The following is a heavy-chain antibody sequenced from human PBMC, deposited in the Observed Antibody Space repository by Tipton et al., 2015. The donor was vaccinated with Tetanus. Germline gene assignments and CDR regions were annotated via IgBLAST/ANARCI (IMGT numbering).Heavy chain of an antibody. Sequence: QVQLVQSGAEVKKPGASVKVSRKASGYTYTSYGIDWVRQATGQGFEWMGWMNPNSGKTAYAQNFQGRVTMTTNTSITTAYMELSSLRSDDTAVYYCASGSSIRHGLGVWGHGTTVIVSS. J-gene: IGHJ6*02. D-gene: IGHD6-19*01. CDR2: MNPNSGKT. CDR1: GYTYTSYG. CDR3: ASGSSIRHGLGV. V-gene: IGHV1-8*01.